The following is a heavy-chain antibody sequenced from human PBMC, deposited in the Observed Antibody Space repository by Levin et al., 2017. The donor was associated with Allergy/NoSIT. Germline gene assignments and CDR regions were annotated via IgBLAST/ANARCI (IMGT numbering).Heavy chain of an antibody. D-gene: IGHD2-2*01. V-gene: IGHV4-61*08. CDR2: IFHSGNT. Sequence: SETLSLTCTVSGGSVSRGDYYWSWIRQPPGKALEWIGHIFHSGNTRSNPSLKSRVTISLDSSKNQFPLNRLSVTAADTAVYLCARDKVIPTANAFYYYGVDVWRQGTAVTVSS. CDR3: ARDKVIPTANAFYYYGVDV. J-gene: IGHJ6*02. CDR1: GGSVSRGDYY.